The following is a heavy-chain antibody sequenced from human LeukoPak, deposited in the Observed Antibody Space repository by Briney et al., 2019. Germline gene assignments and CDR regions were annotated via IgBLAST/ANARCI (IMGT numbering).Heavy chain of an antibody. D-gene: IGHD2-2*01. J-gene: IGHJ4*02. Sequence: AGGSLRLSCAASGFTFRKFDMHWVRQPTGKGLEWVSGISSSGDTFYQDSVKGRFTISRDNAKNSLYLQMNSLRDEDTAVYYCARDSPSCTTASCLGDYWGQGTLVTVSS. CDR3: ARDSPSCTTASCLGDY. V-gene: IGHV3-13*04. CDR2: ISSSGDT. CDR1: GFTFRKFD.